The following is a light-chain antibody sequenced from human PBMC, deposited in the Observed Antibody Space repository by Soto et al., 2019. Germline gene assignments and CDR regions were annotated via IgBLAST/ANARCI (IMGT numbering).Light chain of an antibody. J-gene: IGLJ1*01. CDR3: SSYTSSSTLDV. V-gene: IGLV2-14*01. CDR1: SSDVGGYNS. CDR2: DVS. Sequence: QSALTQPASVSGSPGQSITISCTGTSSDVGGYNSVSWYQQHPGKAPKLMIYDVSKRPSGVSNRFSGSKSGNTASLTISGLQAEDEADYYCSSYTSSSTLDVFGAGTRSPS.